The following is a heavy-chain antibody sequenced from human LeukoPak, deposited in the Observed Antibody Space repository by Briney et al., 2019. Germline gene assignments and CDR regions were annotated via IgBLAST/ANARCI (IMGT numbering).Heavy chain of an antibody. V-gene: IGHV4-31*03. CDR1: GGSISSGGYY. CDR3: ARHGEVSDYYDSSGYYFDY. Sequence: SQTLSLTCTVSGGSISSGGYYWSWIRQHPGKGLEWIGYIYYSGSTYYNPSLKSRVTISVDTSKNQFSLKLGSVTAADTAVYYCARHGEVSDYYDSSGYYFDYWGQGTLVSVSS. CDR2: IYYSGST. D-gene: IGHD3-22*01. J-gene: IGHJ4*02.